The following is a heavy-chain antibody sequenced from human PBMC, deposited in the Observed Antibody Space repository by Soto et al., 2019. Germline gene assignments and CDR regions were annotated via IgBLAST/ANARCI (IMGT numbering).Heavy chain of an antibody. CDR3: AKTSENFGDSKSDY. J-gene: IGHJ4*02. Sequence: PGGSLRLSCAGSGFTFSNYAMAWVRQAPGKGLEWVSSVSGSGGNTFYADYVKGRFTISRDNSKNTLYLRMNSLRAEDTALYYCAKTSENFGDSKSDYCGQGTLVTVSS. D-gene: IGHD4-17*01. CDR1: GFTFSNYA. V-gene: IGHV3-23*01. CDR2: VSGSGGNT.